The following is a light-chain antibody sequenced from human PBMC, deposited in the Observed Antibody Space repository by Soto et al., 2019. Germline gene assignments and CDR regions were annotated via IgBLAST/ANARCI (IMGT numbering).Light chain of an antibody. CDR1: DVGTKN. Sequence: SYELTQPLSVSVALGQTARITCGGNDVGTKNVQWYQQKTGQAPGLVIYRDVTRPSGIPERFSGSKSGNTATLTIIRAQAGDEADYYCQVWDSSTSCVVFGGGTKLTVL. J-gene: IGLJ2*01. CDR3: QVWDSSTSCVV. CDR2: RDV. V-gene: IGLV3-9*01.